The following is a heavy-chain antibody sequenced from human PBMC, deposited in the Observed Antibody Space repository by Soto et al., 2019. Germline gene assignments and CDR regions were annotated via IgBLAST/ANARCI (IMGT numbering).Heavy chain of an antibody. CDR2: ISYAGSNK. Sequence: QVQLVESGGGAVQPGRSLRLSCAASGFTFSSYAMHWVRQAPGKGLEWVAVISYAGSNKYYADSVKGRFTISRDNSKNTLYLQMNSLRAEDTAVYYCSRDRIQYDFWSGYHPYYYYGMDVWGQGTTVTVSS. J-gene: IGHJ6*02. V-gene: IGHV3-30-3*01. CDR3: SRDRIQYDFWSGYHPYYYYGMDV. CDR1: GFTFSSYA. D-gene: IGHD3-3*01.